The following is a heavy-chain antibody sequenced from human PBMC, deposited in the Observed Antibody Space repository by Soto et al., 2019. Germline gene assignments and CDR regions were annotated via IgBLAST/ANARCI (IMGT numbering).Heavy chain of an antibody. CDR2: INPTTGAT. Sequence: ASVKVSCKASGYTFTAKYLHWVRKATGEGLEWMGWINPTTGATRYAQKFQGRVTMTRDTSMSTAYLEVRSLRPDDTAVYYCAKGDSSCDSWFDPWGQGTMVTVSS. CDR3: AKGDSSCDSWFDP. D-gene: IGHD6-19*01. V-gene: IGHV1-2*02. CDR1: GYTFTAKY. J-gene: IGHJ5*02.